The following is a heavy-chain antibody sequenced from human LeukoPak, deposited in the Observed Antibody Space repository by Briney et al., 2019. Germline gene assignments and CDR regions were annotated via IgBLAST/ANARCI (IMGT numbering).Heavy chain of an antibody. Sequence: SETLSLTCAVYGRSFSGYYWIWIRQPPGKGLEWIGEINHSGSTNYNPSLKSRVTISVDTSKNQFSLKLSSVTAADTAVYYCASERKILTGYYFDYWGQGTLVTVSS. CDR1: GRSFSGYY. CDR3: ASERKILTGYYFDY. V-gene: IGHV4-34*01. CDR2: INHSGST. J-gene: IGHJ4*02. D-gene: IGHD3-9*01.